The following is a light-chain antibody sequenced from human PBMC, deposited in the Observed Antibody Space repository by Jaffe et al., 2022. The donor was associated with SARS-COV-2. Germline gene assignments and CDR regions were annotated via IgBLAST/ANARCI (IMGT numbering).Light chain of an antibody. V-gene: IGKV1-5*03. Sequence: DIQMTQSPSTLSAVVGDRVTITCRASQSMSSWLAWYQQKPGKAPKLLIYKASSLESGVPSRFRGSGFGTEFTLTINSLQPDDFATYYCQQYDSFPLTFGGGTKVEIK. J-gene: IGKJ4*01. CDR2: KAS. CDR1: QSMSSW. CDR3: QQYDSFPLT.